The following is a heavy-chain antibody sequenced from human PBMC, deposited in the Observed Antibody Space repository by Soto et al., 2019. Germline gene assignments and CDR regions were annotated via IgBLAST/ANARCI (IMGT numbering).Heavy chain of an antibody. CDR3: ARGVYGSGNYYTGPSAFDI. D-gene: IGHD3-10*01. Sequence: QVQLEQSGAEVKKPGSSVKISCKASGGTLSDHGVSWLRQAPGQGLEWVGGTIPVFNTANYAPKFQGRVTIAADKSTIIAYMELGSLRSDDTAFYYCARGVYGSGNYYTGPSAFDIWGQGTLLIVSS. V-gene: IGHV1-69*06. CDR1: GGTLSDHG. CDR2: TIPVFNTA. J-gene: IGHJ3*02.